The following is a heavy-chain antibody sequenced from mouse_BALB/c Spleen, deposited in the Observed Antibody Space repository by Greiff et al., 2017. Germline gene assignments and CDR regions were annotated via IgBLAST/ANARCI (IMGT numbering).Heavy chain of an antibody. Sequence: VQLQQSGAELVRPGTSVKVSCKASGYAFTNYLIEWVKQRPGQGLEWIGVINPGSGGTNYNEKFKGKATLTADKSSSTAYMQLSSLTSDDSAVYFCARDGTARVPFAYWGQGTLVTVSA. CDR2: INPGSGGT. CDR1: GYAFTNYL. J-gene: IGHJ3*01. CDR3: ARDGTARVPFAY. D-gene: IGHD3-2*01. V-gene: IGHV1-54*01.